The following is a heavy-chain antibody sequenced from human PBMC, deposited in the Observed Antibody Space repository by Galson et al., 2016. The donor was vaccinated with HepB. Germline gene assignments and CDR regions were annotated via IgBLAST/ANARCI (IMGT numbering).Heavy chain of an antibody. CDR1: XXSFXXXY. D-gene: IGHD1-26*01. J-gene: IGHJ3*02. CDR3: AGEALPVTRPIGGFDI. CDR2: INHRGXT. V-gene: IGHV4-34*01. Sequence: ETXXLTCAVXXXSFXXXYXXXIRXXPGKGLEWIGEINHRGXTNYNPXPKSRVIISVATSKNQFSLQLNAVTAADTAVYFCAGEALPVTRPIGGFDIWGQGTMVTVSS.